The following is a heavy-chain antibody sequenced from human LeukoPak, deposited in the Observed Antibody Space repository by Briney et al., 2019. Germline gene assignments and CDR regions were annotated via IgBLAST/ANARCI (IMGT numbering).Heavy chain of an antibody. V-gene: IGHV3-21*01. D-gene: IGHD2-21*01. CDR2: ISSSSSYI. Sequence: GGSLRLSCAASGFTFSSYSINWVRQAPGKGLEWVSSISSSSSYIYYADSVKGRFTISRDNAKNSLYLQMNSLRAEDTAVYYCARAKAIWWYFDYWGQGTLVTVSS. CDR3: ARAKAIWWYFDY. CDR1: GFTFSSYS. J-gene: IGHJ4*02.